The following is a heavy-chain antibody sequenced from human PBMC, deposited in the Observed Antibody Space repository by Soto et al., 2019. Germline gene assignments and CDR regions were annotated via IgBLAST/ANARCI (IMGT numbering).Heavy chain of an antibody. J-gene: IGHJ5*01. V-gene: IGHV3-23*01. CDR3: ANSYFDSSGCDS. Sequence: EVQLLDSGGGLVQPGGSLRLSCAASGFTFRSYALSWVRQAPGKGLEWVSTVSDTGISTYYAGSVTGRFTISRDNSRNTVYLQMNSLRAEDTAVYYCANSYFDSSGCDSWGLGTLVTVSS. D-gene: IGHD3-22*01. CDR2: VSDTGIST. CDR1: GFTFRSYA.